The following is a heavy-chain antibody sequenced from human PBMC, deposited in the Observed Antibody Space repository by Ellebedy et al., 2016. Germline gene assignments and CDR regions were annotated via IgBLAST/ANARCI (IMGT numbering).Heavy chain of an antibody. D-gene: IGHD2-2*01. Sequence: GGSLRLXCATSGFTFRNFFMSWVRQTPGKGLEWVATISGDGGSTNFADSVKGRFTISRDNFRNTLHLQMNNLRGEDTAVYYCRQGHYADYWGQGTLVTVSS. CDR3: RQGHYADY. J-gene: IGHJ4*02. CDR1: GFTFRNFF. V-gene: IGHV3-23*01. CDR2: ISGDGGST.